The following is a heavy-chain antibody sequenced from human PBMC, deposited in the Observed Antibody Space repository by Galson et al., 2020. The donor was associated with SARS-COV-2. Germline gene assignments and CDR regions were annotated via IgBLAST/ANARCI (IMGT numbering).Heavy chain of an antibody. CDR3: TRLRGYSYGYADY. D-gene: IGHD5-18*01. Sequence: GGSLRLSCTASGFTVGDYAMSWFRQAPGKGLEWVGFIRSKAYGGTTEYAASVKGRFTISSDDSKSIAYLQMNSLKTEDTGVYYCTRLRGYSYGYADYWGQGTLVTVSS. V-gene: IGHV3-49*03. CDR2: IRSKAYGGTT. CDR1: GFTVGDYA. J-gene: IGHJ4*02.